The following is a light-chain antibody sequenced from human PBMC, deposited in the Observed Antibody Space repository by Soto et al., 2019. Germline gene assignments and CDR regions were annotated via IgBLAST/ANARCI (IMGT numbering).Light chain of an antibody. CDR2: GNS. CDR1: SSKIGAGYD. CDR3: QSYDSSLSGSYV. V-gene: IGLV1-40*01. J-gene: IGLJ1*01. Sequence: QFVLKQPPSVSGAPGQRVTISLTGSSSKIGAGYDVHWYQQLPGTAPKLLIYGNSNRPSGVPDRFSGSKSGTSASLAITGLQAEDEADYYCQSYDSSLSGSYVFVTGTKVTVL.